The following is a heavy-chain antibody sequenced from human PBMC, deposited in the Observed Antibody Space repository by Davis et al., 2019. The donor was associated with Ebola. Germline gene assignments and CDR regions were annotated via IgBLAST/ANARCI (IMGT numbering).Heavy chain of an antibody. CDR1: GFTFSHYA. Sequence: GGSLRLSCVGSGFTFSHYAMGWVRQFPGRGLECVSVISNLAMKTFYSDSVQGRFIISRDNSKRFVSLQMNNLGVDDTAIYYCADPLSSVWGQGTTVTVS. CDR3: ADPLSSV. V-gene: IGHV3-23*01. CDR2: ISNLAMKT. D-gene: IGHD2/OR15-2a*01. J-gene: IGHJ6*02.